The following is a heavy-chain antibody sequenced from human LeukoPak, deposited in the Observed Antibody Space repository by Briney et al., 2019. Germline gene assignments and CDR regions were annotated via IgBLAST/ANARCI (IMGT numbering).Heavy chain of an antibody. V-gene: IGHV3-48*04. Sequence: PGGSLRLSCAASGFTFSSYSMNWVRQAPGKGLEWVSYISSSSSTIYYADSVKGRFTISRDNAKNSLYLQMNSLRAEDTAVYYCARARGSGYSYYFDYWGQGTLVTVSS. D-gene: IGHD3-22*01. J-gene: IGHJ4*02. CDR3: ARARGSGYSYYFDY. CDR2: ISSSSSTI. CDR1: GFTFSSYS.